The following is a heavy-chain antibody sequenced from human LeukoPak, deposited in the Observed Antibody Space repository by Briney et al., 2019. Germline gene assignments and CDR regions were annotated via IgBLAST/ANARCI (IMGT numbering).Heavy chain of an antibody. Sequence: GGSLRLSCAASGFTFSSYAMSWVRQAPGKGLEWVSAISGSGGSTYYADSVKGRFTFSRDNSMNTLYLQMNSLRAEDTAVYYCARDVQYYHHSRGPSGAFDIWGQGTMVTVSS. CDR1: GFTFSSYA. CDR3: ARDVQYYHHSRGPSGAFDI. V-gene: IGHV3-23*01. D-gene: IGHD3-22*01. J-gene: IGHJ3*02. CDR2: ISGSGGST.